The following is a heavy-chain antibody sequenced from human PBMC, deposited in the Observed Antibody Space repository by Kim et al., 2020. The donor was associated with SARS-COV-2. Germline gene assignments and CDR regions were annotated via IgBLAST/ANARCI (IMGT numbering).Heavy chain of an antibody. D-gene: IGHD2-2*01. CDR2: ISAYNGNT. V-gene: IGHV1-18*01. CDR3: ARYHHLEAIYGMDV. Sequence: ASVKVSCKASGYTFTSYGISWVRQAPGQGLEWMGWISAYNGNTNYAQKLQGRVTMTTDTSTSTAYMELRSLRSDDTAVYYCARYHHLEAIYGMDVWGQGTTVTVSS. J-gene: IGHJ6*02. CDR1: GYTFTSYG.